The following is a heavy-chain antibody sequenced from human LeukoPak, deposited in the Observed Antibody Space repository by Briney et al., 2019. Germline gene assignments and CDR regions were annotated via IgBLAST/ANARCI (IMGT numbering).Heavy chain of an antibody. CDR3: AREARDQNCGGDCYYFDY. Sequence: SETLSLTCTVSGGSISSYYWSWIRQPAGKGLEWIGRIYTSGSTNYNPSLKSRVTMSVDTSKNQFSLKLSSVTAADTAVYHCAREARDQNCGGDCYYFDYWGQGTLVTVSS. CDR2: IYTSGST. V-gene: IGHV4-4*07. D-gene: IGHD2-21*02. CDR1: GGSISSYY. J-gene: IGHJ4*02.